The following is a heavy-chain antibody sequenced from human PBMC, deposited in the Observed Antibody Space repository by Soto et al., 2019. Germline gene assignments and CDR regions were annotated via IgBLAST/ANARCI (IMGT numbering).Heavy chain of an antibody. Sequence: ASVKVSCKASGYTFTSYDINWVRQATGQGLEWMGWMNPNSGNTGYAQKFQGRVTMTRNTSISTAYMELSSLRSEDTAVYYCARVTRIAAAGTFLYYYYYMDVRGKGTTVTVSS. J-gene: IGHJ6*03. CDR2: MNPNSGNT. V-gene: IGHV1-8*01. D-gene: IGHD6-13*01. CDR3: ARVTRIAAAGTFLYYYYYMDV. CDR1: GYTFTSYD.